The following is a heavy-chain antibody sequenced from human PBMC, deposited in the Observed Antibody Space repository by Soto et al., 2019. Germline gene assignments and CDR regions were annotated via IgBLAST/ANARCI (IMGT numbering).Heavy chain of an antibody. J-gene: IGHJ4*02. CDR2: ISYDGSNK. V-gene: IGHV3-30-3*01. CDR3: ARSMQLWLHWDY. Sequence: QVQLVESGGGVVQPGRSLRLSCAASGFTFSSYAMHWVRQAPGKGLEWVAVISYDGSNKYYADSVKGRFTISRDNSNNTLYLQMNSLRPEDTAVYYCARSMQLWLHWDYWGQGTLLTVSS. CDR1: GFTFSSYA. D-gene: IGHD5-18*01.